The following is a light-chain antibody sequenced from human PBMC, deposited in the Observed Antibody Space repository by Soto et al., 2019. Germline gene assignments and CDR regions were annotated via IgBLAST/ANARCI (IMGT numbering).Light chain of an antibody. Sequence: EIVLTQSPGTLSLSPGERATLSCRASQSVSSCYFDWYQQKPGQAPLLLIYGASSSDTGIPDRFSGSGSGTDFTLIISRLEPEDFAVYYCQQYGSSPQTFGQGTKVEIK. V-gene: IGKV3-20*01. CDR3: QQYGSSPQT. J-gene: IGKJ1*01. CDR1: QSVSSCY. CDR2: GAS.